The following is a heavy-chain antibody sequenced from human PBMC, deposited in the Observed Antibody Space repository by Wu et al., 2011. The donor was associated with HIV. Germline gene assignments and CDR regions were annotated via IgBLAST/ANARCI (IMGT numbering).Heavy chain of an antibody. D-gene: IGHD3-10*01. Sequence: QVQLVQSGAEVKKPGASVKVSCQASGYTFTDNSVHWVRQAPGQGLEWMGWINPKSDDTNYAQRFQGRVTMTRDTSIRTAYMELSSLRYDDTAFYYCAKEGAPGLGNWFDPWGQGTLVTVSS. CDR2: INPKSDDT. CDR1: GYTFTDNS. J-gene: IGHJ5*02. CDR3: AKEGAPGLGNWFDP. V-gene: IGHV1-2*02.